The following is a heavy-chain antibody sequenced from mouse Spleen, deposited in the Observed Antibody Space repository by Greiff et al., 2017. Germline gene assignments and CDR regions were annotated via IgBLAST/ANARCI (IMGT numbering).Heavy chain of an antibody. D-gene: IGHD2-4*01. CDR3: ARDDDYDRDYAMDY. Sequence: EVKLQQSGPELVKPGASVKMSCKASGYTFTDYNMHWVKQSHGKSLEWIGYINPNNGGTSYNQKFKGKATLTVNKSSSTAYMELRSLTSEDSAVYYCARDDDYDRDYAMDYWGQGTSVTVSS. CDR1: GYTFTDYN. CDR2: INPNNGGT. V-gene: IGHV1-22*01. J-gene: IGHJ4*01.